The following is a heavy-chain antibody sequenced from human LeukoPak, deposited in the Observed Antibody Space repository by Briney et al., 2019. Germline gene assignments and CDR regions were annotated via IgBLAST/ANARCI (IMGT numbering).Heavy chain of an antibody. CDR3: ARKGGTMIVAGHLRGQNAFDI. CDR1: GYSFTSYW. Sequence: GESLKISCKGSGYSFTSYWIGWVRQMPGKGLEWMGIIYPGDSDTRYSPSFQGQVTISADKSISTAYLQWSSLKASDTAMYYCARKGGTMIVAGHLRGQNAFDIWGQGTMVTVSS. D-gene: IGHD3-22*01. J-gene: IGHJ3*02. CDR2: IYPGDSDT. V-gene: IGHV5-51*01.